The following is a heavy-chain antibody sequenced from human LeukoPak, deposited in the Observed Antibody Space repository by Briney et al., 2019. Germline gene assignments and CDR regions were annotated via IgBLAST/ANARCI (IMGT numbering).Heavy chain of an antibody. J-gene: IGHJ4*02. V-gene: IGHV3-21*01. Sequence: GGSLRLSCAASGFTFSSYSMNWVRQAPGKGLEWVSSISSSSSSYIYYADSVKGRFTISRDNAKNSLYLQMNSLRAEDTAVYYCARASATYYYDSSGSLFDYWGQGTLVTVSS. D-gene: IGHD3-22*01. CDR3: ARASATYYYDSSGSLFDY. CDR2: ISSSSSSYI. CDR1: GFTFSSYS.